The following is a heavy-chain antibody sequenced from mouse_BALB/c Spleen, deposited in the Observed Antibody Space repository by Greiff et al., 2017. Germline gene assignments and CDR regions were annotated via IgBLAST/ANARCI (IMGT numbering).Heavy chain of an antibody. CDR3: ARQDSSGYVGFAY. J-gene: IGHJ3*01. Sequence: EVQVVESGGGLVKPGGSLKLSCAASGFTFSDYYMYWVRQTPEKRLEWVATISDGGSYTYYPDSVKGRFTISRDNAKNNLYLQMSSLKSEDTAMYYCARQDSSGYVGFAYWGQGTLVTVSA. CDR2: ISDGGSYT. D-gene: IGHD3-2*01. V-gene: IGHV5-4*02. CDR1: GFTFSDYY.